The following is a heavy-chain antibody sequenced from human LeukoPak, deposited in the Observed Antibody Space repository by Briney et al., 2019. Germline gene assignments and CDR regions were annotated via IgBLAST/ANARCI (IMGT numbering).Heavy chain of an antibody. Sequence: ASVKVSCKASGYTFTSYYMHWVRQAPGQGLEWMGIINPSGGSTSYAQKFQGRVTMTRDTSTSTVYMELSSLRSEDTAVYYCARALGIEAAVGWFDPWGQGTLVTVSS. CDR2: INPSGGST. D-gene: IGHD6-13*01. CDR3: ARALGIEAAVGWFDP. CDR1: GYTFTSYY. V-gene: IGHV1-46*01. J-gene: IGHJ5*02.